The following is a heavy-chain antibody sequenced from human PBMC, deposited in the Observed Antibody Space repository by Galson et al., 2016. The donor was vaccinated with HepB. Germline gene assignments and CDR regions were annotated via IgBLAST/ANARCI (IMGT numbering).Heavy chain of an antibody. J-gene: IGHJ4*02. D-gene: IGHD2-15*01. CDR2: IYWDDDK. CDR1: GFSLTTGGVG. V-gene: IGHV2-5*02. Sequence: PALVKPTQTLTLTCTVSGFSLTTGGVGVGWIRQPPGKALEWLALIYWDDDKRYSPSLKSRVTITKDTSKNQVVLTMTNMDPVDTATYYCAHSTKGARLVSRTGCSCYYFDSWGQGTLVTVSS. CDR3: AHSTKGARLVSRTGCSCYYFDS.